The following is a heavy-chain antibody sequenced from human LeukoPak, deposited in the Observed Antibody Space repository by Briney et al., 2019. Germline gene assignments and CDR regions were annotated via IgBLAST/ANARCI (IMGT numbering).Heavy chain of an antibody. CDR2: ITVSGGGS. CDR1: GFTFSTYG. J-gene: IGHJ4*02. V-gene: IGHV3-23*01. CDR3: AKAEGYDILTGLDY. D-gene: IGHD3-9*01. Sequence: GGSLRLSCAASGFTFSTYGMSWVRQAPGEGLEWVSSITVSGGGSTFVDSVKGRFTITRDNSKNTLYLQMNSLRTEDTAVYYCAKAEGYDILTGLDYWGQGTLVTVSS.